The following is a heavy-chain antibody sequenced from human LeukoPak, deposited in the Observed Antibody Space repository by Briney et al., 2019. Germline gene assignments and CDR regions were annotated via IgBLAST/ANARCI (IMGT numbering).Heavy chain of an antibody. CDR1: GFSLSTSGVG. CDR2: VYWNDDK. D-gene: IGHD3-10*01. Sequence: SGPTLVNPTQTLTLTCTFSGFSLSTSGVGVGWIRQPPGKALEWLAVVYWNDDKRYSPSLESRDTITKDTSKNQVVLTMTNMDPVDTATYYRAHSTPYYYGSGSYLSWFDPWGQGTLVTVSS. V-gene: IGHV2-5*01. CDR3: AHSTPYYYGSGSYLSWFDP. J-gene: IGHJ5*02.